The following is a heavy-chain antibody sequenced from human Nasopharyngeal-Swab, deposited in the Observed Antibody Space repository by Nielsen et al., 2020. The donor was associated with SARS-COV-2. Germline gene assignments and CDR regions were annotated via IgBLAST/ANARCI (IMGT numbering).Heavy chain of an antibody. J-gene: IGHJ4*02. Sequence: GESLKISRAASGFTFSSYAMSWVRQAPGKGLEWVSAISGSGGSTYYADSVKGRFTISRDNSKNTLYLQMNSLKTEDTAVYYCTTVWELLSHWGQGTLVTVSS. D-gene: IGHD1-26*01. CDR2: ISGSGGST. CDR1: GFTFSSYA. V-gene: IGHV3-23*01. CDR3: TTVWELLSH.